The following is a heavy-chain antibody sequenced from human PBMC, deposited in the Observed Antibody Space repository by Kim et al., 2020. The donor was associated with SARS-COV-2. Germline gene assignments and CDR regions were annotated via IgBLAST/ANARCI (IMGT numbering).Heavy chain of an antibody. CDR2: ISYDGSNK. V-gene: IGHV3-30-3*01. CDR1: GFTFSSYA. J-gene: IGHJ4*02. D-gene: IGHD3-10*01. CDR3: ARALATPVRGVEDFDY. Sequence: GGSLRLSCAASGFTFSSYAMHWVRQAPGKGLEWVAVISYDGSNKYYADSVKGRFTISRDNSKNTLYLQMNSLRAEDTAVYYCARALATPVRGVEDFDYWGQGTLVTVSS.